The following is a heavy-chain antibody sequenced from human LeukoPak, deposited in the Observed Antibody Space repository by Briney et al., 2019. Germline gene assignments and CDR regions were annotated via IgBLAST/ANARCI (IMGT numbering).Heavy chain of an antibody. Sequence: SETLSLTCTVSGYSISSAYYWGWIRQPPGKGLEWIGSIYHSGSTYYNPSLKSRVTISVDTSKNQFSLKLSSVTAADTAVYYCASRLFRDAFDIWGQGTMVTVSS. CDR2: IYHSGST. CDR1: GYSISSAYY. D-gene: IGHD2-21*01. V-gene: IGHV4-38-2*02. J-gene: IGHJ3*02. CDR3: ASRLFRDAFDI.